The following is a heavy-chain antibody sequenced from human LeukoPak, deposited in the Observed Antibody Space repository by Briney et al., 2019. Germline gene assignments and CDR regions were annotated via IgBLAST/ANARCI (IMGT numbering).Heavy chain of an antibody. D-gene: IGHD6-13*01. CDR3: ATQLTAADQFDY. J-gene: IGHJ4*02. CDR1: GFTFSDYY. CDR2: ISSSGSTI. V-gene: IGHV3-11*01. Sequence: PGGSLRLSCAASGFTFSDYYMSWIRQAPGKGLEWVSYISSSGSTIYYADSVKGRFTISRDNAKNSLYLQMNSLRAEDTAVYYCATQLTAADQFDYWGQGTLVTVSS.